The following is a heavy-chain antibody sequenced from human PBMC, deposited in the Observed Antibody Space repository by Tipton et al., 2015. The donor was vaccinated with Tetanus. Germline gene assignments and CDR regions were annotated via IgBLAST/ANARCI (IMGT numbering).Heavy chain of an antibody. Sequence: PSLTCTVSGDSISSSEYYWGWIRQPPGEGLEWIASVYYDGSAYTNPSLKSRIAISIDTSGTQFSLKVHSVTAADTAFYYCTRHVVEAVPRWFDPWGQGTLVTVSS. CDR3: TRHVVEAVPRWFDP. D-gene: IGHD2-2*01. V-gene: IGHV4-39*01. J-gene: IGHJ5*02. CDR2: VYYDGSA. CDR1: GDSISSSEYY.